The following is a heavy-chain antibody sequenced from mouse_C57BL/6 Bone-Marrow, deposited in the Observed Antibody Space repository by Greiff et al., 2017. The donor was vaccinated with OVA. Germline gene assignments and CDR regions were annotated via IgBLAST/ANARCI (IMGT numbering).Heavy chain of an antibody. Sequence: VQLQQPGAELVRPGTSVKLSCKASGYTFTNYWMHWEKQRPGQGLEWIGVIAPSDSYINYNQKFKGRATLTVDTSSSTAYMHLSSLTSEDSAVYYCAHYGSRLYLHYWGQGTSLTVSS. CDR3: AHYGSRLYLHY. J-gene: IGHJ2*02. V-gene: IGHV1-59*01. D-gene: IGHD1-1*01. CDR2: IAPSDSYI. CDR1: GYTFTNYW.